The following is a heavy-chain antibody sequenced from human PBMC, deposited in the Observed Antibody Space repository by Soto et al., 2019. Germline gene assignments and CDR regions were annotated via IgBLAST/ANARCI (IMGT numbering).Heavy chain of an antibody. V-gene: IGHV1-69*02. J-gene: IGHJ3*02. D-gene: IGHD6-13*01. CDR3: PIASWSAEVFDI. CDR2: IIPMFDIA. Sequence: QVQLVQSGVEVKKPGSSVKVSCKAAGGSFSIYTVFWVRQAPGQGLEWMGRIIPMFDIANYAQNFQGRVTFNAEKFTHTGYMELLNLRSDETAVYYCPIASWSAEVFDIWGQGTLVTVSS. CDR1: GGSFSIYT.